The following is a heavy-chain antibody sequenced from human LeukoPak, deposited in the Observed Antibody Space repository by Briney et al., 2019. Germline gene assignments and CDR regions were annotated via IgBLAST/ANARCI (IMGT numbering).Heavy chain of an antibody. CDR1: GLAFSSYS. CDR2: ISYDGSDE. Sequence: PGGSLRLSCVASGLAFSSYSMHWVRQAPGKGLEWVGVISYDGSDEYYTDSVKGRFTISRDNSKNTVYLQMNSLRAEDTAVYYCAKTTVAGTAFDYWGQGTLVTVSS. CDR3: AKTTVAGTAFDY. V-gene: IGHV3-30*04. D-gene: IGHD6-19*01. J-gene: IGHJ4*02.